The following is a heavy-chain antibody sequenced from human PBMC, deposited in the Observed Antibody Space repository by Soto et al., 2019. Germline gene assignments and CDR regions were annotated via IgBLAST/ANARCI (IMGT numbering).Heavy chain of an antibody. CDR3: ARDNHHLRYFDWPSDY. CDR1: GFTFSSYA. J-gene: IGHJ4*02. Sequence: PGGSLRLSCAASGFTFSSYAMHWVRQAPGKGLEWVAVISYDGSNKYYADSVKGRFTISRDNSKNTLYLQMNSLRAEDTAVYYCARDNHHLRYFDWPSDYWGQGTLVTVSS. V-gene: IGHV3-30-3*01. CDR2: ISYDGSNK. D-gene: IGHD3-9*01.